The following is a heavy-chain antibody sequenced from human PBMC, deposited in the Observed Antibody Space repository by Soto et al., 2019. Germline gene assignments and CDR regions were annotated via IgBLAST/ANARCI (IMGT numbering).Heavy chain of an antibody. CDR2: INAGNGNT. Sequence: ASVKVSCKASGYTFTSYAMHWVRQAPGQRLEWMGWINAGNGNTKYSQKFQGRVTITRDTSASTAYMELSSLRSEDTAVYYCARDSSAAAIIPDYMAVWGKGTTVTVSS. CDR3: ARDSSAAAIIPDYMAV. V-gene: IGHV1-3*01. J-gene: IGHJ6*03. D-gene: IGHD2-2*01. CDR1: GYTFTSYA.